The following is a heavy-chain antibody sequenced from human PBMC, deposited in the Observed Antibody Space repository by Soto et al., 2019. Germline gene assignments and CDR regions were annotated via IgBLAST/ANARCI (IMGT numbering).Heavy chain of an antibody. V-gene: IGHV3-48*03. CDR2: ISESGTSM. CDR1: GFPFSRYE. Sequence: GGSLRLSCAASGFPFSRYEMNWVRQAPGKGLGWISYISESGTSMYYADAVKGRFAISRDNAQNSLYLQMNSLRIEDTAVYYCARDKEVQDSRGHKIRAMDVWGQGTTVTVSS. CDR3: ARDKEVQDSRGHKIRAMDV. D-gene: IGHD6-13*01. J-gene: IGHJ6*02.